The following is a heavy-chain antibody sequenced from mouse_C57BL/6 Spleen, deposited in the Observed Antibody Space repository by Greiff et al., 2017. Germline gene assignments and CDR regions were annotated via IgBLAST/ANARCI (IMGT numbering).Heavy chain of an antibody. CDR2: IRSKSNNYAT. J-gene: IGHJ4*01. CDR1: GFSFNTYA. CDR3: VATVHYYAMDY. D-gene: IGHD1-1*01. Sequence: EVQVVESGGGLVQPKGSLKLSCAASGFSFNTYAMNWVRQAPGKGLEWVARIRSKSNNYATYYADSVKDRFTISRDDSESMLYLQMNNLKTEDTAMYYCVATVHYYAMDYWGQGTSVTVSS. V-gene: IGHV10-1*01.